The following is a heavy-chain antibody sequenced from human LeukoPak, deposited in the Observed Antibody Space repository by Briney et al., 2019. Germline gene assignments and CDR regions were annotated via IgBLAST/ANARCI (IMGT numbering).Heavy chain of an antibody. V-gene: IGHV3-48*02. D-gene: IGHD1-1*01. CDR1: GFTFSSYS. J-gene: IGHJ4*02. Sequence: GGSPRLSCAASGFTFSSYSMNWVRQAPGKGLEWVSHISSRSSTIYYADSVKGRFTISRDNAKNSLYLQMNSLRDEDTAIYYCARYMNGFDYWGQGTLVPVSS. CDR3: ARYMNGFDY. CDR2: ISSRSSTI.